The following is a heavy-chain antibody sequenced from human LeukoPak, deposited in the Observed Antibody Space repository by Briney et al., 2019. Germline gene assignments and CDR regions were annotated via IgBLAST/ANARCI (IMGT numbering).Heavy chain of an antibody. CDR3: ARARLYGSGSRSEDYGMDV. CDR1: GGTFSSYA. CDR2: IIPIFGTA. J-gene: IGHJ6*02. V-gene: IGHV1-69*13. Sequence: SVKVSCTASGGTFSSYAISWVRQAPGQGLEWMGGIIPIFGTANYAQKFQGRVTITADESTSTAYMELSSLRSEDTAVYYCARARLYGSGSRSEDYGMDVWGQGTTVTVSS. D-gene: IGHD3-10*01.